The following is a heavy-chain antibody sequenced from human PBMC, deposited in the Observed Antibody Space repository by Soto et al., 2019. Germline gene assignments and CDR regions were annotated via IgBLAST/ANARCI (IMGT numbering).Heavy chain of an antibody. J-gene: IGHJ6*02. V-gene: IGHV4-59*01. CDR1: GGSISSYY. CDR2: IYYSGST. Sequence: SETLSLTCTVSGGSISSYYWSWIRQPPGKGLEWIGYIYYSGSTNYNPSLKSRVTISVDTSKNQFSLKLSSVTAADTAVYYCARDLGSGWYKYYYYYGMDVWGQGTTVTVS. CDR3: ARDLGSGWYKYYYYYGMDV. D-gene: IGHD6-19*01.